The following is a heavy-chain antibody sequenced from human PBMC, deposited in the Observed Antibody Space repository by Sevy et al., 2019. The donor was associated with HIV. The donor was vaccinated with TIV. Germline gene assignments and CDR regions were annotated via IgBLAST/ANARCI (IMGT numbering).Heavy chain of an antibody. CDR3: AQVLHIVVVPAAIDYYYGLDV. J-gene: IGHJ6*02. Sequence: GGSLRLSCAASGFTFSTYGMHWVRQAPGKGLEWVAFIRYDGTIKYYTDSVKGRLTISRDNSKNTLYLQMNSLRAEDTAVYFCAQVLHIVVVPAAIDYYYGLDVWGQGTTVTVSS. D-gene: IGHD2-2*01. CDR1: GFTFSTYG. V-gene: IGHV3-30*02. CDR2: IRYDGTIK.